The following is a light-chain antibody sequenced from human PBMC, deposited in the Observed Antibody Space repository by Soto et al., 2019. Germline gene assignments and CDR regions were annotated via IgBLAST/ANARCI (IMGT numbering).Light chain of an antibody. Sequence: SVLTQPPSVSGAPGQRVAISCTGSSSNIGAGYDVHWYQQLPGTAPKLLIYNNINRPSGVSDRFSGSKSGTSASLAITGLQAEDEAEYYCQSYDTMLSGPGVFGGGTKLTVL. V-gene: IGLV1-40*01. CDR1: SSNIGAGYD. J-gene: IGLJ2*01. CDR3: QSYDTMLSGPGV. CDR2: NNI.